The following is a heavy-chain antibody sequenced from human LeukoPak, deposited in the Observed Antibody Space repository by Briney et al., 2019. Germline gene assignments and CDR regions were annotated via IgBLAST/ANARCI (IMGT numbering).Heavy chain of an antibody. CDR2: ISSSGSSI. D-gene: IGHD3-10*01. J-gene: IGHJ5*02. CDR3: ARDLVVRGRWSWFDP. Sequence: GGSLRLSCAASGFTFSSYEMNWVRQAPGKGLEWVSYISSSGSSIYYADSVKGRFTISRDNAKNSLYLPMNSLRAEDTAVDYCARDLVVRGRWSWFDPWGQGTLVTVSS. V-gene: IGHV3-48*03. CDR1: GFTFSSYE.